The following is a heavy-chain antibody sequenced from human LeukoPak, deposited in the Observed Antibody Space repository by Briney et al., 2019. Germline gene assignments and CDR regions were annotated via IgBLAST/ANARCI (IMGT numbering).Heavy chain of an antibody. J-gene: IGHJ3*02. Sequence: PGGSLRLSCAASGFTFFTYGMTWVRQAPRKGLEWVSVISGSGGWTYHADSVKSRFTISRDNSKNTPFLQKSSLRADDTAVYYCAKYQIGDRVRSAFVIWGQGTMVTVSS. CDR2: ISGSGGWT. CDR1: GFTFFTYG. V-gene: IGHV3-23*01. CDR3: AKYQIGDRVRSAFVI. D-gene: IGHD3-10*01.